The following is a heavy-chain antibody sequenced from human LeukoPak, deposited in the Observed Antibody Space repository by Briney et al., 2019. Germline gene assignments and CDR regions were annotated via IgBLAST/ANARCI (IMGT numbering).Heavy chain of an antibody. J-gene: IGHJ4*02. Sequence: ASVKVSCKASGHTFTSYYMHWVRQAPGQGLEWMGIINPSGGSTSYAQKFQGRVTMTRDTSTSTVYMELSSLRSEDTAVYYCARVATYYYDSSGYFDYWGQGTLVTVSS. CDR3: ARVATYYYDSSGYFDY. CDR2: INPSGGST. D-gene: IGHD3-22*01. CDR1: GHTFTSYY. V-gene: IGHV1-46*01.